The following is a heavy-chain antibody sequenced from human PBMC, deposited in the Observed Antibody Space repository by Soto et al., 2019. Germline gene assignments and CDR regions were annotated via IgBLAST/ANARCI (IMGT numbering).Heavy chain of an antibody. J-gene: IGHJ4*02. Sequence: SVKVSCKASGYTFTSYGISWVRQAPGQGLEWMGRIIPILGIANYAQKFQGRFTITADKSTSTAYMELSSQRSEDTAVYYCASHSGSYYNDYWGQGTLVTVSS. CDR2: IIPILGIA. CDR3: ASHSGSYYNDY. V-gene: IGHV1-69*04. D-gene: IGHD3-10*01. CDR1: GYTFTSYG.